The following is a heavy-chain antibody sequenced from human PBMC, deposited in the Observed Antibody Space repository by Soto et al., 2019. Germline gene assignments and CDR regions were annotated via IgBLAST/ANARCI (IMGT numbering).Heavy chain of an antibody. CDR3: ARRTNYGDYSFDY. CDR2: VYYAGST. J-gene: IGHJ4*02. D-gene: IGHD4-17*01. CDR1: GGSISTDSHY. Sequence: QLQLQESGPGLVKPSDTLSLTCTVSGGSISTDSHYWGWIRQPPGKGLEWIGSVYYAGSTYKNPSPHSPTPXSXDXXKNHFSPKLNSLTAADTAVYYCARRTNYGDYSFDYWGQGTLVTVSS. V-gene: IGHV4-39*02.